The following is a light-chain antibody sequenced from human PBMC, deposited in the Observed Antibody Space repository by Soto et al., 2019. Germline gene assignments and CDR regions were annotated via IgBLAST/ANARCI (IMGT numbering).Light chain of an antibody. V-gene: IGKV1-39*01. Sequence: DIQLTQSPSSLSASVGDRVTMTCRASETISTFLNWYQHKPGKAPKLLISAASRFQSGVPPRFSGSGSGTDFTLAIISLLPEDFASYYCQQSYISSPITFGPGTRLDI. CDR2: AAS. CDR1: ETISTF. CDR3: QQSYISSPIT. J-gene: IGKJ5*01.